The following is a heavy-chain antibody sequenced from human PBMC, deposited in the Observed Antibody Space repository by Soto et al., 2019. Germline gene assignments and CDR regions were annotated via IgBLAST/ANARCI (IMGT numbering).Heavy chain of an antibody. CDR3: ARCKQKVMHCAVDV. D-gene: IGHD2-21*01. Sequence: QVHLVESGGGAVQPGRSLRVSCEASGFIFSSYGMHWVRQAPGKGLEWVAFINYDGSNKFSGDSVKGRFTISRDNSKNTLYLQMSRLRGEDTGVYYCARCKQKVMHCAVDVWGQGATVTVTS. J-gene: IGHJ6*02. CDR1: GFIFSSYG. CDR2: INYDGSNK. V-gene: IGHV3-33*01.